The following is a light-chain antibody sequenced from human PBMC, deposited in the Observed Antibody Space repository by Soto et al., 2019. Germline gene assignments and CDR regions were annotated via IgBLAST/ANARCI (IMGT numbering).Light chain of an antibody. V-gene: IGKV3-15*01. CDR3: QQYHNWPGT. J-gene: IGKJ1*01. Sequence: EIVMTQSPATLSVSPGQRATLSCRASQNVNSNLAWYQQKPGHAPSLLMYNVSTRATGFPARFSGSGSGTEFTLTISSLQSEDSAIYYCQQYHNWPGTFGQGTTVDIK. CDR1: QNVNSN. CDR2: NVS.